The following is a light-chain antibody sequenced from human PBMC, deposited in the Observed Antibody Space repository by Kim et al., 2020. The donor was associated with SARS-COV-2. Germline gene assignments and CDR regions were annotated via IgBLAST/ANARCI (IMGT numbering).Light chain of an antibody. J-gene: IGKJ1*01. Sequence: EIVVTQSPATLSVSPGEKATLSCRASQSVSTNVAWYQQKPGQAPRLLMYGTSTRATGIPGRFSGSGSGTEFTLTISSLQSEDFAVYYCQQYNNFRTFGQGTKVDIK. CDR2: GTS. V-gene: IGKV3-15*01. CDR3: QQYNNFRT. CDR1: QSVSTN.